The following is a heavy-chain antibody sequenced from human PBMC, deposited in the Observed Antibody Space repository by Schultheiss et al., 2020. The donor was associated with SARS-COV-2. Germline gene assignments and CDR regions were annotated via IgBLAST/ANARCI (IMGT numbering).Heavy chain of an antibody. CDR2: ISSSSSYI. J-gene: IGHJ4*02. CDR1: GFTFDDYA. D-gene: IGHD3-22*01. Sequence: GGSLRLSCAASGFTFDDYAMHWVRQAPGKGLEWVSSISSSSSYIYYADSVKGRFTISRDNAKNSLYLQMNSLRAEDTAVYYCARGDGYYYDSSGYYYPAVFDYWGQGTLVTVSS. CDR3: ARGDGYYYDSSGYYYPAVFDY. V-gene: IGHV3-21*01.